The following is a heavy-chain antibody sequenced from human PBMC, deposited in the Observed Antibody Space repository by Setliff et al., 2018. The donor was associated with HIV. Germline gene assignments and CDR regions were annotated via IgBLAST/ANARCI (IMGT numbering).Heavy chain of an antibody. CDR3: ARISSSYERGGSDY. CDR1: GGSFSGYY. CDR2: INHSGIT. Sequence: LSLTCAVYGGSFSGYYWSWIRQSPGKGLEWIGEINHSGITNYNPSLKSPVSISVDMSKNQSSLKMSSVTAADTAVYYCARISSSYERGGSDYWGQGTLVTVSS. J-gene: IGHJ4*02. V-gene: IGHV4-34*01. D-gene: IGHD6-13*01.